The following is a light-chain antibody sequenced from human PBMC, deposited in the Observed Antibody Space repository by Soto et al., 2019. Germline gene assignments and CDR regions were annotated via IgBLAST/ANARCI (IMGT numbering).Light chain of an antibody. CDR3: RQYYRYPWM. J-gene: IGKJ1*01. CDR2: RAS. Sequence: DIQMTQSPSSLSASVGDRVTITCRASQGISNYLGWYQQKPGKVPKSLIYRASNLQSGVPSRFSASGSGTEFTLTITDMQPDDFATYYCRQYYRYPWMFGQGTKVDIK. V-gene: IGKV1-16*01. CDR1: QGISNY.